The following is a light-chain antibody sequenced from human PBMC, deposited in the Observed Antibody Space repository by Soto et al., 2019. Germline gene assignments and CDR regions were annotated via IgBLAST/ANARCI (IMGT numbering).Light chain of an antibody. CDR2: EGS. V-gene: IGLV2-23*01. Sequence: QSVLTQPASVSGSPGQSITMSCTRTSSDIGSYVSWYQQHPGKAPKLMIYEGSKWPSGVSNRFSGSKSGNTASLTISGLQAEDEADYYCCSYVGSSTWVFGGGTKLTVL. CDR3: CSYVGSSTWV. CDR1: SSDIGSY. J-gene: IGLJ3*02.